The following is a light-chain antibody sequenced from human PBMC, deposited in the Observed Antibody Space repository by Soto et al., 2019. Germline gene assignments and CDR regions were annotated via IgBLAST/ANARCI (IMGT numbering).Light chain of an antibody. Sequence: QPVLTQSPSASASLGASVKLTCTLSSGHSSYAIAWHQQQPEKGPRYLMKLNSDGSHSKGDGIPDRFSGSSSGAERYLTISSLQSEDEADYYCQTWGTGIHYVFGTGTKQTVL. CDR1: SGHSSYA. V-gene: IGLV4-69*01. CDR3: QTWGTGIHYV. J-gene: IGLJ1*01. CDR2: LNSDGSH.